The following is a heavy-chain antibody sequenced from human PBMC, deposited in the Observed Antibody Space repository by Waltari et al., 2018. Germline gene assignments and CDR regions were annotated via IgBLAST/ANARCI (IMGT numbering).Heavy chain of an antibody. CDR1: GFTFSDHY. J-gene: IGHJ4*02. CDR3: ARRGVGGTNIPFDY. D-gene: IGHD1-26*01. Sequence: EVQLVESGGGLVQTGGSLRLSCAASGFTFSDHYMAWVRQAPGKGLEWVGRIRNRGSSYTTEYAASVKGRFTISRDDLKNSLYLQMNSLKTEDTAVYYCARRGVGGTNIPFDYWGQGTLVTVSS. CDR2: IRNRGSSYTT. V-gene: IGHV3-72*01.